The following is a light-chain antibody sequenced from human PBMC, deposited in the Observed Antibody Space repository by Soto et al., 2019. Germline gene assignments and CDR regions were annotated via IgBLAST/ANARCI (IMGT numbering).Light chain of an antibody. CDR2: KT. J-gene: IGKJ1*01. V-gene: IGKV1-5*03. CDR3: QQYHTYS. Sequence: DIQLTQSPSTLSASVGDRVIITCRASQRISGWIAWYQQKPGKAPNLLIYKTLKTGVPSRFSGSGSGTEFTLIISSLQPDDFATYYCQQYHTYSFGQGTTVEIK. CDR1: QRISGW.